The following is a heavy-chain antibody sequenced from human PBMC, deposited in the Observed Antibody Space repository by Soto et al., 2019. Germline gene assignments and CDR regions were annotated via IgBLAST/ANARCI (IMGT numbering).Heavy chain of an antibody. Sequence: SGTLSLTCSVSGDYISSYYWSWIRQPPGKGLEWIGYIYYSGSTNYTPSFKRRVTISVDTPKNQFSLKLTSVTAADTAVYYCERGVAPIGPWGQGTLVTVSS. D-gene: IGHD5-12*01. CDR3: ERGVAPIGP. V-gene: IGHV4-59*01. CDR2: IYYSGST. J-gene: IGHJ5*02. CDR1: GDYISSYY.